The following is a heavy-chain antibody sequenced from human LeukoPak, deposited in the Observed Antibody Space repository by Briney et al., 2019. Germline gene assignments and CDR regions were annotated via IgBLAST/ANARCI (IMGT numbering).Heavy chain of an antibody. V-gene: IGHV4-39*01. D-gene: IGHD6-6*01. J-gene: IGHJ5*02. CDR2: IYYSGST. CDR1: GGSISSSSYY. Sequence: SETLSLTCTVSGGSISSSSYYWGWIRQPPGKGLEWIGSIYYSGSTYYNPSLKSRVTISVDTSKNQFSLKLSSVTAADTAVYYCARMYSSSSGFNWFDPWGQGTLVTVSS. CDR3: ARMYSSSSGFNWFDP.